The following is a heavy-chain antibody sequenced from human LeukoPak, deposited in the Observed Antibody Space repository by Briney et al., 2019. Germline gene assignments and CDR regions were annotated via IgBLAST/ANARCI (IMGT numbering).Heavy chain of an antibody. J-gene: IGHJ4*02. CDR3: AREQTIFGVVISYSFDC. CDR1: GYTFTGYY. V-gene: IGHV1-2*02. Sequence: GASVKVSCEASGYTFTGYYMHWVRQAPGQGLEWMGWINPNSGGTNYAQKFQGRVTMTRDTSISTAYMELSRLRSDDTAVYYCAREQTIFGVVISYSFDCWGQGTLVTVSS. CDR2: INPNSGGT. D-gene: IGHD3-3*01.